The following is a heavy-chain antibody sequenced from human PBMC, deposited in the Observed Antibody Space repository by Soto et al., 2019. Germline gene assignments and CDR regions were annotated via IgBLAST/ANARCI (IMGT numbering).Heavy chain of an antibody. Sequence: ASVKVSCKASGYTFTSYYMHWVRQAPGQGLEWMGIINPSGGSTSYAQKFQGRVTMTRDTSTSTVYMELSSLRSEDTAVYYCARDELGYYDSSGWFDPWGQGTLVTVSS. CDR1: GYTFTSYY. J-gene: IGHJ5*02. CDR2: INPSGGST. V-gene: IGHV1-46*01. D-gene: IGHD3-22*01. CDR3: ARDELGYYDSSGWFDP.